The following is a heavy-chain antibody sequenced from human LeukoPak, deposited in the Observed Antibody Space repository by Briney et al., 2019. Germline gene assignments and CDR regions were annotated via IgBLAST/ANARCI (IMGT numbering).Heavy chain of an antibody. Sequence: SETLSLTCTVSGGSISSSSYYWGWIRRPPGKGLEWIGEINHSGSTNYNPSLKSRVTMSVDTSKNQFSLKLSSVTAADTTVYYCAREGHDHVDYWGQGTLVTVSS. CDR3: AREGHDHVDY. D-gene: IGHD1-1*01. V-gene: IGHV4-39*07. CDR1: GGSISSSSYY. J-gene: IGHJ4*02. CDR2: INHSGST.